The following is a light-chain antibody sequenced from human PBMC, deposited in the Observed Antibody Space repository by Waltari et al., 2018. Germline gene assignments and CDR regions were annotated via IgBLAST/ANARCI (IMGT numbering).Light chain of an antibody. V-gene: IGLV2-14*01. CDR3: NSYTISSTLGV. Sequence: QSALTQPASVSGSPGQSFTIFCPGTSSHVGGSNYVSWYQQHPRKATKLIIYDVSKRPSGVSNRFSGAKSGNTASLTISGLQAEDEADYYCNSYTISSTLGVFGTGTKVTVL. J-gene: IGLJ1*01. CDR1: SSHVGGSNY. CDR2: DVS.